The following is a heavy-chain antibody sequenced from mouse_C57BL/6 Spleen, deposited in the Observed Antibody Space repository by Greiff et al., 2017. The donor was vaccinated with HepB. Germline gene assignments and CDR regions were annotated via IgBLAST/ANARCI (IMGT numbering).Heavy chain of an antibody. V-gene: IGHV1-52*01. J-gene: IGHJ3*01. CDR2: IDPSDSET. CDR3: AMEDYGGWFAY. D-gene: IGHD2-4*01. CDR1: GYTFTSYW. Sequence: QVQLQQPGAELVRPGSSVKLSCKASGYTFTSYWMHWVKQRPIQGLEWIGNIDPSDSETHYNQKFKDKATLTVDKSSSTAYMQLSILTSEDSSVYYCAMEDYGGWFAYWGQGTLVTGSA.